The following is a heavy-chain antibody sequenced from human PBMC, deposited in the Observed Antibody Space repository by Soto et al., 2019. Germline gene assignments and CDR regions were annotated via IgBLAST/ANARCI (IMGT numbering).Heavy chain of an antibody. CDR2: ISAYNTNT. J-gene: IGHJ4*02. CDR3: ASDTPPSDY. V-gene: IGHV1-18*01. CDR1: GYTFTRYP. Sequence: QVELVQSGAEVKKPGASVKVSCKTSGYTFTRYPISWMRQAPGQGLEWMGWISAYNTNTNYAQKFQGRVTMTTDTLTSTAYMELRSLRSDDTAVYYCASDTPPSDYWGQGTLVTVS.